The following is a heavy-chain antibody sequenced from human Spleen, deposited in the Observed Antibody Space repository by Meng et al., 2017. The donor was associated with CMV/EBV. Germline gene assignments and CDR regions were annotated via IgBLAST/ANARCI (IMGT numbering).Heavy chain of an antibody. J-gene: IGHJ4*02. CDR3: ARQLDFWSGYMSSVADY. CDR2: ISSSSSYI. CDR1: GFTFSSYS. Sequence: GGSLRLSCAAFGFTFSSYSMNWVRQAPGKGLEWVSSISSSSSYIYYADSVKGRCTISRDNAKNSLYLQMNSLRAEDTAVYYCARQLDFWSGYMSSVADYWGQGTLVTVSS. D-gene: IGHD3-3*01. V-gene: IGHV3-21*01.